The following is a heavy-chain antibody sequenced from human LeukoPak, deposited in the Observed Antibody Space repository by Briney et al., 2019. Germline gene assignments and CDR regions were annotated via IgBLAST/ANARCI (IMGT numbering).Heavy chain of an antibody. CDR1: GFTFSSYL. CDR3: ARAIHSSSGRYYYYYMDV. Sequence: GGSLRLSCAASGFTFSSYLRSGVRQAAGKGLEWVANIKQEGSEKYYVDSVKGRFTISRDNAKTSLYLQITSLSAEDTAVYSSARAIHSSSGRYYYYYMDVWGNGTTVTVSS. D-gene: IGHD6-6*01. V-gene: IGHV3-7*01. CDR2: IKQEGSEK. J-gene: IGHJ6*03.